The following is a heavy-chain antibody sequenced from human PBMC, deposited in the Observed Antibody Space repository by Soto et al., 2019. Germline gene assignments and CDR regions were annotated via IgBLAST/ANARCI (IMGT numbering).Heavy chain of an antibody. J-gene: IGHJ5*01. CDR3: ARANGDDYVWGSYRRFDS. CDR2: IYYSGST. V-gene: IGHV4-30-4*01. D-gene: IGHD3-16*02. CDR1: GVSISSGYSY. Sequence: SETLSLTCTGSGVSISSGYSYLSWIRQTPGKGLEWIGYIYYSGSTYYNPSLKSRVTISIDTSKNQFSLKLSSVTAADTAVYYCARANGDDYVWGSYRRFDSRGQGTLVTVS.